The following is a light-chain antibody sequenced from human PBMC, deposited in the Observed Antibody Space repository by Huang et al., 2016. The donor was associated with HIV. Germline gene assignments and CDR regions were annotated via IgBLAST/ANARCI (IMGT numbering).Light chain of an antibody. Sequence: DIQMTQSPSTLSASIGDRAIITCRASQSISSWLAWYQQKPGKAPKLLIYRGSNLESGVSSRFSGGGSGTEFTLTINSLQPDDLASYYCQQYISYPWTFGQGTKVEIK. V-gene: IGKV1-5*03. J-gene: IGKJ1*01. CDR2: RGS. CDR3: QQYISYPWT. CDR1: QSISSW.